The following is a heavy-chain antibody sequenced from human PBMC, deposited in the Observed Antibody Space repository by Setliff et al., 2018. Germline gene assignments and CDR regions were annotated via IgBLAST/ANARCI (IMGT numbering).Heavy chain of an antibody. V-gene: IGHV4-34*01. CDR1: SGSFSGYF. J-gene: IGHJ5*02. D-gene: IGHD2-2*01. Sequence: PSETLSLTCAVYSGSFSGYFWSWIRQPPGKGLEWIGEINHSGSTNYNPSLKSRVTISVDTSKNQFSLKLSSVTAADTAVYYCARGIGGYCSSMSCSNESWPWGQGTLVTVS. CDR2: INHSGST. CDR3: ARGIGGYCSSMSCSNESWP.